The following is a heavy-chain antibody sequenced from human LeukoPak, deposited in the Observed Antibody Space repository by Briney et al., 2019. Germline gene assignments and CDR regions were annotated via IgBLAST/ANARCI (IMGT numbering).Heavy chain of an antibody. V-gene: IGHV3-21*01. Sequence: GGSLRLSCAASGFTFSSYSMNWVRQAPGKGLEWVSSISSSSSYIYYADSVKGRFTISRDNAKNSLYLQMNSLRAEDTAVYYCARSGVGATTVLFWGQGTLVTVSS. CDR1: GFTFSSYS. CDR3: ARSGVGATTVLF. CDR2: ISSSSSYI. D-gene: IGHD1-26*01. J-gene: IGHJ4*02.